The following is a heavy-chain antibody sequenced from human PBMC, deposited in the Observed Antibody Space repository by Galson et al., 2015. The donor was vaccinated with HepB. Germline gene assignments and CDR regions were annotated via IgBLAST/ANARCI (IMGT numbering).Heavy chain of an antibody. CDR3: AKGYGLFDS. CDR2: ISGNGDST. J-gene: IGHJ5*01. V-gene: IGHV3-23*01. CDR1: GFGFDTHA. Sequence: SLRLSCAASGFGFDTHAMSWVRQAPGKGLEWISGISGNGDSTFCGDSVKGRFTVSRDNSKNILFLQMNSLRAEDTGLYFCAKGYGLFDSRGHGILVTVSS. D-gene: IGHD5-18*01.